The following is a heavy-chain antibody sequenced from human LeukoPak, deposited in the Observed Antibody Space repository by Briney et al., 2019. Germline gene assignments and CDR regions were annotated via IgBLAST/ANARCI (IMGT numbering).Heavy chain of an antibody. CDR2: IYTSGST. J-gene: IGHJ4*02. Sequence: PSETLSLTCTVSGGSISSGSYYWSWIRQPAGKGLEWIGRIYTSGSTNYNPSLKSRVTISVDTSKNQFSLKLYSVTAADTAVYYCASSYNYDTSGYSYFDYWGQGTLVTVSS. D-gene: IGHD3-22*01. CDR3: ASSYNYDTSGYSYFDY. V-gene: IGHV4-61*02. CDR1: GGSISSGSYY.